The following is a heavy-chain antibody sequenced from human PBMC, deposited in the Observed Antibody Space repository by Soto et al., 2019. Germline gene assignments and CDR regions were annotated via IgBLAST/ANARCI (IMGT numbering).Heavy chain of an antibody. V-gene: IGHV4-59*01. D-gene: IGHD3-10*01. Sequence: QVQVQESGPGLVKPSETLALTCSVSGASFSSYYWSWIRQPPGKGLEWIGYIYYNGNTHYNPSLKSRVTMSVDTSKNQFCLKLTSVTAADTAVYYCAGAFITMVRGVVINWFDPWGQGTLVTVSS. CDR2: IYYNGNT. CDR3: AGAFITMVRGVVINWFDP. J-gene: IGHJ5*02. CDR1: GASFSSYY.